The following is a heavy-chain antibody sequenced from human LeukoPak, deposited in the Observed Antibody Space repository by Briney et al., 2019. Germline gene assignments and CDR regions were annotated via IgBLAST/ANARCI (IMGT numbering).Heavy chain of an antibody. CDR3: ARGDDFSGDH. D-gene: IGHD1-1*01. CDR2: IHPEGNEK. J-gene: IGHJ4*02. CDR1: GFTFSSYA. V-gene: IGHV3-7*04. Sequence: QPGGSLRLSCAASGFTFSSYAMSWVRQAPGRGLEWVANIHPEGNEKYHVESVKGRFTISRDNAKNSLFLQMNGLRVEDTAVYYCARGDDFSGDHWGQGTLVTVSS.